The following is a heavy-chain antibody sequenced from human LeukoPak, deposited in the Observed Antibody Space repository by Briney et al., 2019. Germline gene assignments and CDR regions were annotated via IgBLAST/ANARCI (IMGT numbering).Heavy chain of an antibody. Sequence: SETLSLTCSVSGVPISRHYGSWIRPPPGEGLEWIGYDYYSGSTNYNPSLKSRITISVDTSKNQFSPKLTSVTAADTAVYYCAREPGGARGYSYGYGYYYMDVWGKGTTVTVSS. D-gene: IGHD5-18*01. J-gene: IGHJ6*03. CDR1: GVPISRHY. CDR2: DYYSGST. CDR3: AREPGGARGYSYGYGYYYMDV. V-gene: IGHV4-59*11.